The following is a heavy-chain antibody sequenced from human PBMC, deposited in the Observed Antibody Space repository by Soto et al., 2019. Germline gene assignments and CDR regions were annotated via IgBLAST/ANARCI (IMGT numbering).Heavy chain of an antibody. CDR2: IHYSGSYT. J-gene: IGHJ4*02. D-gene: IGHD2-15*01. CDR3: AIVPSAHFPDY. CDR1: GFTFGDCG. Sequence: PGGSLRLSCAASGFTFGDCGMSWFRQAPGKGLEWVSTIHYSGSYTHYPDSVKGRFTISRDNSRNILYLQLNSLRAEDTAVYYCAIVPSAHFPDYWGQGTLFTVSS. V-gene: IGHV3-23*01.